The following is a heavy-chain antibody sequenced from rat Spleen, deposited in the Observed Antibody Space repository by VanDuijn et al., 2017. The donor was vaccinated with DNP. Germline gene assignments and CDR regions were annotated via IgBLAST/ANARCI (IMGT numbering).Heavy chain of an antibody. J-gene: IGHJ2*01. Sequence: EVQLVESGGGLVQPGRSLKLSCAASGITFSNTAMAWVRKGPTKGLEWDAYIINSGGTTYYRDSVRGRFTISRDNAQSTLFLQMDSLRSEDTDTYYCTTRGTTGTSDYWGQGVMVTVSS. CDR2: IINSGGTT. V-gene: IGHV5-27*01. D-gene: IGHD1-11*01. CDR3: TTRGTTGTSDY. CDR1: GITFSNTA.